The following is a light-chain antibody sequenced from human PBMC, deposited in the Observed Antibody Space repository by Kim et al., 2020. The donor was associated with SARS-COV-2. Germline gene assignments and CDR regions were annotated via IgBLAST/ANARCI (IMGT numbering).Light chain of an antibody. V-gene: IGKV1-33*01. Sequence: GGRVTIASQTSQAISYRLNWYQQKPGKAPKVVIADASNLQSGAPSRFSRSGSGTEFTFSINNLQPEDITTYYCMQYDDLPYTFGRGTKLEI. CDR3: MQYDDLPYT. CDR1: QAISYR. CDR2: DAS. J-gene: IGKJ2*01.